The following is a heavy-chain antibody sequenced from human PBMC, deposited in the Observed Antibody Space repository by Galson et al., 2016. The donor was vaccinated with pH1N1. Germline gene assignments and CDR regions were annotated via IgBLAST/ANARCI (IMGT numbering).Heavy chain of an antibody. CDR1: GASISSHY. CDR3: AREGAGFLRFFDH. J-gene: IGHJ4*02. D-gene: IGHD3-10*01. V-gene: IGHV4-59*11. Sequence: ETLSLTCTVSGASISSHYWNWIRQPPGKGLEWIGYISYSGDTKYNPSLKSRLTISRDTPKNQFSLKLSSVTAEDTAIYYCAREGAGFLRFFDHGSLGTLVTVAS. CDR2: ISYSGDT.